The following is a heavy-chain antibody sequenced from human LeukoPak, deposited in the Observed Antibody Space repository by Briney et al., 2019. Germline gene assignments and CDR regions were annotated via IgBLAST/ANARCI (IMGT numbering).Heavy chain of an antibody. CDR3: ARHSGLLWFGGPSPNWFDP. CDR1: GGSFSGYY. Sequence: KTSETLSLTCAVYGGSFSGYYWSWIRQSPGKGLEWIGEINHSGSTNYNPSLKSRVTISVDTSKNQFSLKLSSVTAADTAVYYCARHSGLLWFGGPSPNWFDPWGQGTLVTVSS. J-gene: IGHJ5*02. V-gene: IGHV4-34*01. D-gene: IGHD3-10*01. CDR2: INHSGST.